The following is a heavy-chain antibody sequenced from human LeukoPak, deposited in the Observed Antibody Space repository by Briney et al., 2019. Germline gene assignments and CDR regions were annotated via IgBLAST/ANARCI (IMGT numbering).Heavy chain of an antibody. CDR1: GGTFSSYA. CDR3: AVGRYFDWLFHLDY. Sequence: APVKVSCKASGGTFSSYAISWVRQAPGQGLEWMGRIIPILGIANYAQKFQGRVTITADKSTSTAYMGLSSLRSEDTAVYYCAVGRYFDWLFHLDYWGQGTLVTVSS. V-gene: IGHV1-69*04. D-gene: IGHD3-9*01. J-gene: IGHJ4*02. CDR2: IIPILGIA.